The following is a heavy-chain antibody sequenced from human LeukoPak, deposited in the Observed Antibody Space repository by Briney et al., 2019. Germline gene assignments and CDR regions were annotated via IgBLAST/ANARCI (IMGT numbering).Heavy chain of an antibody. V-gene: IGHV4-59*01. CDR3: AREGGRQGYSSGWYEAFDI. CDR2: IYYSGST. D-gene: IGHD6-19*01. Sequence: SETLSLTCTFSGGSISSYYWSWIRQPPGKGLEWIGYIYYSGSTNYNPSLKSRVTISVDTSKNQFSLKLSSVTAADTAVYYCAREGGRQGYSSGWYEAFDIWGQGTMVTVSS. CDR1: GGSISSYY. J-gene: IGHJ3*02.